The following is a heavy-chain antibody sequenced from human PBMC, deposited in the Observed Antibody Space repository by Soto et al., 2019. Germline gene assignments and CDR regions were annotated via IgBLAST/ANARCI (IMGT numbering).Heavy chain of an antibody. CDR2: TYYRSKWYN. J-gene: IGHJ6*03. CDR1: GDSVSSNSAA. Sequence: SQTLSLTCAISGDSVSSNSAAWNWIRQSPSRGLEWLGRTYYRSKWYNDYAVSVKSRITINPDTSKNQFSLQLNSVTPEDTAVYYCARSGYSGYGMSRSYMDFCGKGTTVIGSS. CDR3: ARSGYSGYGMSRSYMDF. D-gene: IGHD5-12*01. V-gene: IGHV6-1*01.